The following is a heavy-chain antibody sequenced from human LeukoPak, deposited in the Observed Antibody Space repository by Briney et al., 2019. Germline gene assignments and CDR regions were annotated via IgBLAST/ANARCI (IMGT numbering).Heavy chain of an antibody. V-gene: IGHV1-18*01. CDR3: AKDLWFGGSAFDS. D-gene: IGHD3-10*01. J-gene: IGHJ4*01. Sequence: ASLKVSCKASGYTFNSYGISWVRQAPGQGLEWMGWVSAYNGHTNYAQKFQGRVTMTTDTSTSTASMELRSLRSDDTALYYCAKDLWFGGSAFDSWGQGTLVTVSS. CDR2: VSAYNGHT. CDR1: GYTFNSYG.